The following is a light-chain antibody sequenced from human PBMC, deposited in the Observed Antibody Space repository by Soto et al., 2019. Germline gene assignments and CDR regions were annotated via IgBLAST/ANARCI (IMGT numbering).Light chain of an antibody. CDR2: GAS. J-gene: IGKJ2*01. CDR3: QLYDSSPPGYT. Sequence: EIVLTQSPGTLSLSPGERATLSCRASQSVRSTYLACYQQKPGQAPSLLIYGASNRATGIPDRFSGSGSGADFTLTISRLEPEDFAVYYCQLYDSSPPGYTFGQGTRLEIK. CDR1: QSVRSTY. V-gene: IGKV3-20*01.